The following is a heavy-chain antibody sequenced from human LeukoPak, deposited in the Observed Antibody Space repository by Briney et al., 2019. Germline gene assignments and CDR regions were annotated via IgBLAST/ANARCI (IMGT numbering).Heavy chain of an antibody. CDR2: IIPIFGTA. CDR1: GGTFSSYA. Sequence: GASVKVSCKASGGTFSSYAISWARQAPGQGLEWMGGIIPIFGTANYAQKFQGRVTITADESTSTAYMELSSLRSEDTAVYYCARVTMVRGFFFDYWGQGTLVTVSS. V-gene: IGHV1-69*13. D-gene: IGHD3-10*01. J-gene: IGHJ4*02. CDR3: ARVTMVRGFFFDY.